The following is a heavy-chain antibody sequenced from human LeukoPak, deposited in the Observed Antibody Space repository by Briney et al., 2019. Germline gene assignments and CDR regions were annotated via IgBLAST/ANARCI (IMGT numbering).Heavy chain of an antibody. CDR3: ARETGNLIYYFDY. CDR1: GGSIRSYF. J-gene: IGHJ4*02. V-gene: IGHV4-59*01. D-gene: IGHD7-27*01. CDR2: IYSSGST. Sequence: KPSETLSLTCTVSGGSIRSYFWSWIRQPPGKGLEGIGYIYSSGSTNYNPSFKSPVTISVDTSKNQFSLKLRSVTATDTAVYYCARETGNLIYYFDYWGQGPLVTVSS.